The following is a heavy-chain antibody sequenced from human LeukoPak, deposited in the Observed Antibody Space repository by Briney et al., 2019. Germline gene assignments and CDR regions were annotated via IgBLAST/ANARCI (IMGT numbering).Heavy chain of an antibody. D-gene: IGHD1-1*01. CDR1: GYTFTGYY. V-gene: IGHV1-69*13. Sequence: ASVKVSCKASGYTFTGYYMHWVRQAPGQGLEWMGGIIPIFGTAKYAQKLQGRVTITADESTSIAYMELSSLRSEDTAVYYCARDRYVSQRYFDYWGQGTLVTVSS. CDR2: IIPIFGTA. CDR3: ARDRYVSQRYFDY. J-gene: IGHJ4*02.